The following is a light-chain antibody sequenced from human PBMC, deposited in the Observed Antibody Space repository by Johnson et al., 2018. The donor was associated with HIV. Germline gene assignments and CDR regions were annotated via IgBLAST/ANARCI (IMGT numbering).Light chain of an antibody. Sequence: QSVLTQPPSVSAAPGQKVTISCSGSSSNIGNNYVSWYQQLPGTAPKLLIYDNNKRPSGIPDRFSGSKSGTSATLGVTGLQTGDEADYYCGTWYSSLSAYVFGTGTKVTFL. CDR1: SSNIGNNY. CDR3: GTWYSSLSAYV. CDR2: DNN. J-gene: IGLJ1*01. V-gene: IGLV1-51*01.